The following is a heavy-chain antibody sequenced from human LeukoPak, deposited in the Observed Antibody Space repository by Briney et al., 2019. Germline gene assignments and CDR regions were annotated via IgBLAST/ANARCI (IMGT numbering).Heavy chain of an antibody. CDR1: IGSISSSKW. Sequence: PSETLSLTCSVSIGSISSSKWWSWVRQSPVKGLEWIGEIYLYGTTNYNPSFTSRVTMSVDRSRNQFSLKLSSVTAADTAVYYCAGSIAAAGTGGFDYWGQGTLVTVSS. CDR2: IYLYGTT. V-gene: IGHV4-4*02. CDR3: AGSIAAAGTGGFDY. D-gene: IGHD6-13*01. J-gene: IGHJ4*02.